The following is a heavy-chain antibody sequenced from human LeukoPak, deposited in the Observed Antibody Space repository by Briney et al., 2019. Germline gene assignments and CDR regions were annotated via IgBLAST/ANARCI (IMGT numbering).Heavy chain of an antibody. Sequence: GGSLRLSCAASGFTFDDYAMHWVRQAPGKGLEWVSGISWNSGSIGYADSVKGRFTISRDNAKNSLYLQMNSLRAEDTALYYCARDPLSHEYYFDYWGQGTLVTVSS. J-gene: IGHJ4*02. D-gene: IGHD2/OR15-2a*01. CDR3: ARDPLSHEYYFDY. CDR2: ISWNSGSI. CDR1: GFTFDDYA. V-gene: IGHV3-9*01.